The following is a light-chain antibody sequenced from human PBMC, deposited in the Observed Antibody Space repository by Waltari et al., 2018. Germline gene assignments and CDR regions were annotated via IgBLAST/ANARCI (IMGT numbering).Light chain of an antibody. CDR3: QQYSQSPIT. CDR1: PSVTSTY. V-gene: IGKV3-20*01. CDR2: GAS. J-gene: IGKJ5*01. Sequence: EIVLTQSPGTLPLSPGERATLSCRASPSVTSTYLAWYQQKPGRSPRLLIYGASSRATGVPDRFSGGGSATDFTLTITRLEPEDFAVYYCQQYSQSPITFGQGTRLDNK.